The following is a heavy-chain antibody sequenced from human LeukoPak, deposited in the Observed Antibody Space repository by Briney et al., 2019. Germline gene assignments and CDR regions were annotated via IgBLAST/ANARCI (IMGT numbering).Heavy chain of an antibody. CDR1: GGSISSYY. CDR2: IYTSGST. CDR3: ARDGLPTARPLGYDAFDI. V-gene: IGHV4-4*07. J-gene: IGHJ3*02. Sequence: SETLSLTRTVSGGSISSYYWSWIRQPAGKGLEWIGRIYTSGSTNYNPSLKSRVTMSVDTSKNQFSLKLSSVTAADTAVYYCARDGLPTARPLGYDAFDIWGQGTMVTVSS. D-gene: IGHD5-18*01.